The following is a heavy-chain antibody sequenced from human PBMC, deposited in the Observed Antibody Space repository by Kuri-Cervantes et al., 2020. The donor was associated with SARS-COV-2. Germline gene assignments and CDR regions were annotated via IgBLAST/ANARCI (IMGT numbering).Heavy chain of an antibody. D-gene: IGHD5-18*01. CDR1: GGSFSGYY. CDR2: IYHSGST. J-gene: IGHJ6*03. V-gene: IGHV4-34*01. Sequence: SETLSLTCAVYGGSFSGYYWSWIRQPPGKGLEWIGYIYHSGSTYYNPSLKSRVTISVDRSKNQFSLKPSSVTAADTAVYYCARVAMGRMDGWGKGTTVTVSS. CDR3: ARVAMGRMDG.